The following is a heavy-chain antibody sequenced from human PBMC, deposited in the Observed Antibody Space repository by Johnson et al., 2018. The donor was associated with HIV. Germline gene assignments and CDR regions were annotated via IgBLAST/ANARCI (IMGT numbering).Heavy chain of an antibody. V-gene: IGHV3-9*01. Sequence: VQLVESGGGVVQPGGSLRLSCAASGFTFDDYAMHWVRQAPGKGLEWVSSISWNSGCIGYADSVKGRFTISRDNAKNSLYLQMNSLRAEDTALYYCAKDKAAAGPEAFDIWGQGTMVTVSS. CDR1: GFTFDDYA. J-gene: IGHJ3*02. CDR3: AKDKAAAGPEAFDI. D-gene: IGHD6-13*01. CDR2: ISWNSGCI.